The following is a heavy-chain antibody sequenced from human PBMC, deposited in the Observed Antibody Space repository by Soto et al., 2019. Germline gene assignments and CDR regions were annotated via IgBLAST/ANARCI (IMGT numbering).Heavy chain of an antibody. CDR2: IWYDGSNK. CDR1: GFTFSSYG. Sequence: GGSLRLSCAASGFTFSSYGMHWVRQAPGKGLEWVAVIWYDGSNKYYADSVKGRFTISRDNSKNTLYLQMNSLRAEDTAVYYCARESIAARMIHYYGMDVWGQGTTVTVSS. J-gene: IGHJ6*02. CDR3: ARESIAARMIHYYGMDV. V-gene: IGHV3-33*01. D-gene: IGHD6-6*01.